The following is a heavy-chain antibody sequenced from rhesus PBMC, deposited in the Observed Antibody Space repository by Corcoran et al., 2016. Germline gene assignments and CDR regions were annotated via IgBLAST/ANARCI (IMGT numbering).Heavy chain of an antibody. J-gene: IGHJ4*01. Sequence: QLQLQESGPGLVKPSETLSLTCAVYGGAISSNYWRWIRQPPGQGLEWIGRISGSGGRTHANPALKSRVTSSTDTSKNQFSLKLSSGAGAYSAGDYCARGGGADFEYWGQGVRVTVSS. CDR1: GGAISSNY. D-gene: IGHD1-44*02. CDR3: ARGGGADFEY. V-gene: IGHV4-173*01. CDR2: ISGSGGRT.